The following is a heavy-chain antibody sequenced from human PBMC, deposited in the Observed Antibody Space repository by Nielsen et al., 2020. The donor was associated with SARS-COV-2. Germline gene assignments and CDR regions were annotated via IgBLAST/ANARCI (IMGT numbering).Heavy chain of an antibody. CDR1: GGSISSGGYY. V-gene: IGHV4-31*03. Sequence: LRLSCTVSGGSISSGGYYWSWIRQHPGKGLEWIGYIYYSGSTYYNPSLKSRVTISVDTSKNQFSLKLSSVTAADTAVYYCARGLWFGEFAEYFQHWGQGTLVTVSS. D-gene: IGHD3-10*01. CDR3: ARGLWFGEFAEYFQH. J-gene: IGHJ1*01. CDR2: IYYSGST.